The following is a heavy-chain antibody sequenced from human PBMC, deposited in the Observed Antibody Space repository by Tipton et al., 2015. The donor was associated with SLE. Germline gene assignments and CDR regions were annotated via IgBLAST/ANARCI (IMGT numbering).Heavy chain of an antibody. Sequence: TLSLTCTVSGGSISSYYWSWIRQPPGKGLEWIGYIYYSGSTNYNPSLKSRVTISVDTSKNQFSLKLSSVTAADTAVYYCASQSKGLDGSGSYWYYGMDVWGRGTTVTVSS. J-gene: IGHJ6*02. CDR1: GGSISSYY. CDR2: IYYSGST. D-gene: IGHD3-10*01. V-gene: IGHV4-59*08. CDR3: ASQSKGLDGSGSYWYYGMDV.